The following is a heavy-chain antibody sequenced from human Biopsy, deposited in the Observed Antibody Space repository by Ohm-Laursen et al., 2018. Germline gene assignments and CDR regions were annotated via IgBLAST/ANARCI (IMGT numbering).Heavy chain of an antibody. J-gene: IGHJ4*02. Sequence: SSVKVSCKASGGTFSSFGISWVRQAPGQGLEWMGKINSMFGTTNYAQTFQGRVTITADESTSTAYMEVSSLRSEDTAVYYCAKRGVERGRPLAYWGQGTLVTVSS. CDR1: GGTFSSFG. V-gene: IGHV1-69*15. CDR3: AKRGVERGRPLAY. D-gene: IGHD1-1*01. CDR2: INSMFGTT.